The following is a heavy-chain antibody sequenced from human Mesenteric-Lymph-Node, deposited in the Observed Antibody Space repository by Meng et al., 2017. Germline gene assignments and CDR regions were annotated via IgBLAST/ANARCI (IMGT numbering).Heavy chain of an antibody. J-gene: IGHJ4*02. CDR1: GGSFSGYY. CDR2: INHSGST. Sequence: VPLQQCGAGLLKPSETLSLTCAVYGGSFSGYYWSWIRQPPGKGLEWIGEINHSGSTNYNPSLKSRVTISVDTSKNQFSLKLSSVTAADTAVYYCARGRGYGDYGSLYWGQGTLVTVSS. CDR3: ARGRGYGDYGSLY. V-gene: IGHV4-34*01. D-gene: IGHD4-17*01.